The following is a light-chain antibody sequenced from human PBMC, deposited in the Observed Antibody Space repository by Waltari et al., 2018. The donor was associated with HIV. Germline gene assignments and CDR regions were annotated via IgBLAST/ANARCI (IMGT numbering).Light chain of an antibody. Sequence: QSALTQPRSVSGSPGQSVTIPCTGTASDIGYFDYVSWYQQYPGKDPNVRIYEVFQRPSGVADLFTASKSGITASLTISGLQDEDEADYYCRSYAGTYTYVFGSGTTVTVL. V-gene: IGLV2-11*01. CDR2: EVF. J-gene: IGLJ1*01. CDR3: RSYAGTYTYV. CDR1: ASDIGYFDY.